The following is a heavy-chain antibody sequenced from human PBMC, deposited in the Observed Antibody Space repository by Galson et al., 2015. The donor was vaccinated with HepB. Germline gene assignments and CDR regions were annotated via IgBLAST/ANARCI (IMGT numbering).Heavy chain of an antibody. CDR2: IGTIGDT. Sequence: SLRLSCAASGFTFSSQDMHWVRQTTGRGLEWVSGIGTIGDTFYSTSVRGRLTISRENAKNSLYLQMNSLRDDDTAVYYCARGHPVVRGVISDMDVWGQGTTVTVSS. CDR3: ARGHPVVRGVISDMDV. V-gene: IGHV3-13*01. J-gene: IGHJ6*02. D-gene: IGHD3-10*01. CDR1: GFTFSSQD.